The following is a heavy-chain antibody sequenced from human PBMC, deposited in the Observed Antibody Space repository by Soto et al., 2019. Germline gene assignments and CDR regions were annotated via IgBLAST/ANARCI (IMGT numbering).Heavy chain of an antibody. CDR2: IYMSGST. Sequence: SSETLSLTCTVFGGSISSNYWTWIRQTAGKGLEWIGRIYMSGSTNYNPSLKSRVTMSMDTSNNQFSLKLRFVTAADTAVYYCASLQNNWFDPWGQGTLVTVSS. CDR1: GGSISSNY. V-gene: IGHV4-4*07. CDR3: ASLQNNWFDP. J-gene: IGHJ5*02.